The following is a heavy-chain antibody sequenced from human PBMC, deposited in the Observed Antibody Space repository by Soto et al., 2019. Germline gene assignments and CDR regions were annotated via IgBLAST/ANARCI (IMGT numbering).Heavy chain of an antibody. D-gene: IGHD5-12*01. Sequence: GGSLRLSCAASGFTFSSYAMSWVRQAPGKGLEWVSAISGSGGSTYYADSVKGRFTISRDNSKNTLYLQMNSLRAEDTAVYYCAKDGQGLRLNGYYFDYWGQGTLVTVSS. CDR1: GFTFSSYA. CDR2: ISGSGGST. V-gene: IGHV3-23*01. J-gene: IGHJ4*02. CDR3: AKDGQGLRLNGYYFDY.